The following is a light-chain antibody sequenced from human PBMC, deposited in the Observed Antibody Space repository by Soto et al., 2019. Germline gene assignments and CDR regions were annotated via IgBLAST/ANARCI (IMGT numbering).Light chain of an antibody. V-gene: IGKV1-5*01. CDR1: QSIFNW. CDR3: HQYKSAT. CDR2: DAS. J-gene: IGKJ2*01. Sequence: DIQMTQSPSTLSAYVGDRVTITCRASQSIFNWLAWYQQKPGKAPNLLIYDASSLQSGVPARFSGSGSGTDFTLTSSRLQPDDSATYYYHQYKSATFGQGTKLEI.